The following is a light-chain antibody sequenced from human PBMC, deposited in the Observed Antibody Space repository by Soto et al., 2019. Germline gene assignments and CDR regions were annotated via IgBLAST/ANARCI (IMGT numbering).Light chain of an antibody. Sequence: QSALTQPASVSGSPGQSITISCTGTSSDIGDYNYVSWYQQHPGKAPKLIIYDVSNRPSGVSNRFSGSKSGNTASLTISGLQAEDEADYYCSSYTSSRTWVFGGGTQLTVL. CDR2: DVS. J-gene: IGLJ3*02. V-gene: IGLV2-14*01. CDR3: SSYTSSRTWV. CDR1: SSDIGDYNY.